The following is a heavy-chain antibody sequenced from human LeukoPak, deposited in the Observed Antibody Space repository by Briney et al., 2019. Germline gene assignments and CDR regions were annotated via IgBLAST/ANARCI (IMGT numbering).Heavy chain of an antibody. CDR2: IKSKTDGGTT. CDR3: TDKRRGGFAP. CDR1: GFIFSDHY. J-gene: IGHJ5*02. Sequence: TGGSLRLSCAASGFIFSDHYMDWVRQAPGKGLEWVGRIKSKTDGGTTDYAAPVKGRFTISRDDSKNTLYLQMNSLKTEDTAVYYCTDKRRGGFAPWGQGTLVTVSA. D-gene: IGHD1-1*01. V-gene: IGHV3-15*01.